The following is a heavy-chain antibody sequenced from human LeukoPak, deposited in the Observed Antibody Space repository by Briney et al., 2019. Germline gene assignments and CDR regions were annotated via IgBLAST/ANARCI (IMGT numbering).Heavy chain of an antibody. CDR1: GFTFSSYS. D-gene: IGHD5-12*01. J-gene: IGHJ4*02. CDR3: ARDYPSGYRFDY. Sequence: GGSLRLSCAASGFTFSSYSMNWVRQAPGKGLEWVSSISSSSSTYVYYADSVKGRFTISRDNANNSLYLQMNSLRAEDTAVYYCARDYPSGYRFDYWGQGTLLTVSS. CDR2: ISSSSSTYV. V-gene: IGHV3-21*01.